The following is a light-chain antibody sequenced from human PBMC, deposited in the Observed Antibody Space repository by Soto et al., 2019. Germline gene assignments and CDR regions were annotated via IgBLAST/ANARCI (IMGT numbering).Light chain of an antibody. Sequence: EIVLTQSPGTLSLSPGERATLSCRASQSVSSSYLAWYQQKPGQAPRLLIFDASFRTTGIPDRFSGSGSGTDFTLTISRLEPDDFAVYYCQQYGSFPYTFGLGTRLEI. J-gene: IGKJ2*01. CDR1: QSVSSSY. CDR2: DAS. CDR3: QQYGSFPYT. V-gene: IGKV3-20*01.